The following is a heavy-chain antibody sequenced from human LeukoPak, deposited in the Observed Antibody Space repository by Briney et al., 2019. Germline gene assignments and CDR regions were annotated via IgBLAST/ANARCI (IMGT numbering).Heavy chain of an antibody. D-gene: IGHD3-22*01. CDR3: SRSRPNYFGSNGQYYRRDGDY. V-gene: IGHV3-23*01. CDR1: GFTFSIYA. J-gene: IGHJ4*01. CDR2: ITSSGEST. Sequence: QSGGSLRLSCAASGFTFSIYAMSWVRQAPGKGLEWVSSITSSGESTYYADSVRGQFTISRDNSRNTVYLQMNSLRAEDTAVYYFSRSRPNYFGSNGQYYRRDGDYLGLGTLVTVSS.